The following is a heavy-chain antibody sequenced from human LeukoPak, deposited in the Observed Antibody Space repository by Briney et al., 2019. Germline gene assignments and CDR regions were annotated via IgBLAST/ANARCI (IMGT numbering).Heavy chain of an antibody. Sequence: GASVKVSCKASGYTFTSYGISWVRQAPGQGLEWMGWINPTSFGTKYEQKFQGRVTMTRDTSISTDYMELSDLRSGDTAVYYCARFRGSGWYSFDLWGQGTLVTVSS. CDR1: GYTFTSYG. CDR2: INPTSFGT. CDR3: ARFRGSGWYSFDL. J-gene: IGHJ5*02. V-gene: IGHV1-2*02. D-gene: IGHD6-19*01.